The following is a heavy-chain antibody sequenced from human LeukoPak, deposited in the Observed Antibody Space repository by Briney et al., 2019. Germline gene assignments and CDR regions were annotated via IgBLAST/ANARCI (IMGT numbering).Heavy chain of an antibody. CDR2: INHSGST. D-gene: IGHD6-6*01. Sequence: SETLSLTCAVYGGSFSGYYWSWIRQPPGKGLEWIGEINHSGSTNYNPSLKSRVTISVDTSKNQFSLKLSSVTAADTAVYYCARGLKRGARRIHYFDYWGQGTLVTVSS. CDR3: ARGLKRGARRIHYFDY. CDR1: GGSFSGYY. J-gene: IGHJ4*02. V-gene: IGHV4-34*01.